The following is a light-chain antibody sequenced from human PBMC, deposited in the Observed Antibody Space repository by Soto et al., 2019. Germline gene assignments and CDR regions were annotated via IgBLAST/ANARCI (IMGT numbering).Light chain of an antibody. CDR3: CSSSGTRCNV. V-gene: IGLV2-8*01. Sequence: QSALTQPTSASGSPGQSVAISCTGTTSDIGAYNYVSWYQQRPGKAPKLIIYEVNMRPSGVPDRIFGSKSYTTASLTVAGLQNEEEDAYYCCSSSGTRCNVFGTGTKLTVL. CDR2: EVN. J-gene: IGLJ1*01. CDR1: TSDIGAYNY.